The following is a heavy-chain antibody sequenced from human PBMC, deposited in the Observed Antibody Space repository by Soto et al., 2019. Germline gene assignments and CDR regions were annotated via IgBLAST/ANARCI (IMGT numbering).Heavy chain of an antibody. D-gene: IGHD4-4*01. CDR2: IYTSGST. CDR1: GGSISSYY. J-gene: IGHJ5*02. Sequence: ETLSLTCTVSGGSISSYYWSWIRQPAGKGLEWIGRIYTSGSTNYNPSLKSRVTMSVDTSKNQFSLKLSSVTAADTAVYYCARDPGDYSNYEDWFDPWGQGTLVTVSS. CDR3: ARDPGDYSNYEDWFDP. V-gene: IGHV4-4*07.